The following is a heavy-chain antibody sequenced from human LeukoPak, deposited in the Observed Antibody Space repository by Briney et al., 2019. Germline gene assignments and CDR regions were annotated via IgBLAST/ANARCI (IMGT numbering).Heavy chain of an antibody. CDR3: AKVLDSAMVTGAFDV. CDR1: GFTFSFHA. Sequence: PGGSLRLSCAASGFTFSFHAMTWVRQAPGKGLEWVSSITGSAGSAYYTDSVKGRFTISRDNSKRMLYLQMNSLGAEDAAIYYCAKVLDSAMVTGAFDVWGQGTLVTVSS. V-gene: IGHV3-23*01. D-gene: IGHD5-18*01. J-gene: IGHJ4*02. CDR2: ITGSAGSA.